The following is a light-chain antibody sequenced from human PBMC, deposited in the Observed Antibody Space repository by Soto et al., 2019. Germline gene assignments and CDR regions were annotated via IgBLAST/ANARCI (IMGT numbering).Light chain of an antibody. Sequence: QSVLTQPRSASGTPGQRVTISCSGSSSNIGSNYVYWYQQLPGTAPKLLIYRNNQRPSGVPDRFSGSKSGTSASLAISGLRSEDEADYYCAAWDDSLSGSYAVFGGGTKVTVL. V-gene: IGLV1-47*01. CDR2: RNN. CDR1: SSNIGSNY. J-gene: IGLJ2*01. CDR3: AAWDDSLSGSYAV.